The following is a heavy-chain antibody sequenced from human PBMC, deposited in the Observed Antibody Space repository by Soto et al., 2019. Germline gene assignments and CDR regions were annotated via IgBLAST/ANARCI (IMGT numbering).Heavy chain of an antibody. CDR3: AXAPYYYDSRGYWAY. Sequence: EVQLVESGGGLVKPGGSLRLSCAASGFTFSSYSMNWVRQGPGKGLEWVSSISSSSSYIYYADSVKGRFTFSRDNAKYXXXXXXXXXXXXXXAVXXCAXAPYYYDSRGYWAYWGQGTLVTVSS. V-gene: IGHV3-21*01. CDR1: GFTFSSYS. J-gene: IGHJ4*02. CDR2: ISSSSSYI. D-gene: IGHD3-22*01.